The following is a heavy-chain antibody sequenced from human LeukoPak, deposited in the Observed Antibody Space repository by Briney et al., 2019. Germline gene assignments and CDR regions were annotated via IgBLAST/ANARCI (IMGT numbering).Heavy chain of an antibody. Sequence: GGSLRLSCAASGFTFSSYAMHRVRQAPGKGLEWVAVISYDGSNKYYADSVKGRFTISRDNSKNTLYLQMNSLRAEDTAVYYCARDHVDTVMANFDYWGQGTLVTVSS. V-gene: IGHV3-30*04. J-gene: IGHJ4*02. CDR2: ISYDGSNK. CDR1: GFTFSSYA. D-gene: IGHD5-18*01. CDR3: ARDHVDTVMANFDY.